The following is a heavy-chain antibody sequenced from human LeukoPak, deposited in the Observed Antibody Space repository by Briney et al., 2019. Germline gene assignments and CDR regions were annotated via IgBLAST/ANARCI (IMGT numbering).Heavy chain of an antibody. Sequence: GGSLRLSCAASGFIFSSYSMNWVSQAPGKGLEWVSYINSGSSTIYYADSVKGRFTISRDNAKNSLYLQMNSLRAEDTAVYYCAELGITMIGGVWGKGTTVTISS. CDR2: INSGSSTI. CDR3: AELGITMIGGV. J-gene: IGHJ6*04. V-gene: IGHV3-48*04. CDR1: GFIFSSYS. D-gene: IGHD3-10*02.